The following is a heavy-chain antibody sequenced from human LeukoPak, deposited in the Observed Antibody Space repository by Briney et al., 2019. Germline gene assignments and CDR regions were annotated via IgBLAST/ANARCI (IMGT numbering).Heavy chain of an antibody. D-gene: IGHD3-22*01. V-gene: IGHV3-23*01. Sequence: GGSLRLSCAASGFTFSSYAMSWVRQAPGKGLEWVSAISGSGGSIYYADSVKGRFTISRDNAKNSLYLQMNSLRAEDTAVYYCASRLPENYYYDSSGYFWRYAFDIWGQGTMVTVSS. CDR1: GFTFSSYA. CDR2: ISGSGGSI. CDR3: ASRLPENYYYDSSGYFWRYAFDI. J-gene: IGHJ3*02.